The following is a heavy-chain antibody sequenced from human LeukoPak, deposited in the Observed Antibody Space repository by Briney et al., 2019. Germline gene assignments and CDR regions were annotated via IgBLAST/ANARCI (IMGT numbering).Heavy chain of an antibody. CDR2: MNPNSGNT. V-gene: IGHV1-8*01. D-gene: IGHD2-2*01. CDR3: ARDIVVVPAEGGWFDP. CDR1: GYTFTSYD. Sequence: ASVKVSCKASGYTFTSYDINWVRQATGQGLEWMGWMNPNSGNTGYAQKFQGRATMTRNTSISTAYMELSSLRSEDTAVYYCARDIVVVPAEGGWFDPWGQGTLVTVSS. J-gene: IGHJ5*02.